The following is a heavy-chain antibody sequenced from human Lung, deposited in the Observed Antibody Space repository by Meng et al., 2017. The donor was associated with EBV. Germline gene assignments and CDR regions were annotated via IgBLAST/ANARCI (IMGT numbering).Heavy chain of an antibody. CDR1: GGSISTPGYY. CDR3: ARLRLVWMFDY. V-gene: IGHV4-31*02. J-gene: IGHJ4*02. CDR2: IYYSGST. Sequence: EPGPELVKPSEALVLTCTVSGGSISTPGYYWGWIRQPPGKGLEWIGYIYYSGSTFYTPSLKSRATLSVDTSKNQFSLKLNSVTAADTAVYYCARLRLVWMFDYWGQGALVTVSS. D-gene: IGHD6-19*01.